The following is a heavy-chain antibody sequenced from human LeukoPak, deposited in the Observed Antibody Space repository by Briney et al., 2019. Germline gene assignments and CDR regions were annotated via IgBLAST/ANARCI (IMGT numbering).Heavy chain of an antibody. Sequence: ASVKVSCKASGYTFTSYYIHWVRLAPGQGLEWMGIINPSGGSATYAQKFQGRVTLTRDMSTSTVYMELSSLRSEDTAVYYCARSVAAYLRGYYMDVWGKGTTVTVSS. D-gene: IGHD2-15*01. CDR1: GYTFTSYY. J-gene: IGHJ6*03. CDR3: ARSVAAYLRGYYMDV. CDR2: INPSGGSA. V-gene: IGHV1-46*01.